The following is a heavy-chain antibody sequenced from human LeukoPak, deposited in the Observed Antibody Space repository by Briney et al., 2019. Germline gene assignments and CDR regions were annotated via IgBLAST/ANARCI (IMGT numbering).Heavy chain of an antibody. CDR1: GGSISSGDYY. D-gene: IGHD3-22*01. CDR3: ARVTRDYDSSGYCDY. CDR2: TYYSGST. Sequence: SETLSLTCTVSGGSISSGDYYWSWIRQPPGKGLEWIGYTYYSGSTYYNPSLKSRVTISVDTSKNQFSLKLSSVTAADTAVYYCARVTRDYDSSGYCDYWGQGTLVTVSS. J-gene: IGHJ4*02. V-gene: IGHV4-30-4*01.